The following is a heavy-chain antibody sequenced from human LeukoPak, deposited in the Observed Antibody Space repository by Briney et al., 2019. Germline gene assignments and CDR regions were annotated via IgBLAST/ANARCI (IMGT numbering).Heavy chain of an antibody. CDR1: XGSFXGXX. Sequence: SETLSLTCAVYXGSFXGXXXXXXXXXXGXXXXWXXEINHSGSTNYNPSLKSRVTISVDTSKNQFSLKLSSVTAADTAVYYCASRGGYSLGGFRDYWGQGTLVTVSS. D-gene: IGHD5-18*01. J-gene: IGHJ4*02. CDR3: ASRGGYSLGGFRDY. V-gene: IGHV4-34*01. CDR2: INHSGST.